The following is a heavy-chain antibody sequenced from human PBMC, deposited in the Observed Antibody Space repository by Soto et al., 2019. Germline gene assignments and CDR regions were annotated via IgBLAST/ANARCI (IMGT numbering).Heavy chain of an antibody. CDR3: ARDHCSSTSCYDYYYYYMDV. Sequence: GGSLRLSCAASGFTFSDYYMSWIRQAPGKGLEWVSYISSSGSTIYYADSVKGRFTISRDNAKNSLYLQMNSLRAEDTAVYYCARDHCSSTSCYDYYYYYMDVWGKGTTVTVSS. J-gene: IGHJ6*03. V-gene: IGHV3-11*01. CDR2: ISSSGSTI. D-gene: IGHD2-2*01. CDR1: GFTFSDYY.